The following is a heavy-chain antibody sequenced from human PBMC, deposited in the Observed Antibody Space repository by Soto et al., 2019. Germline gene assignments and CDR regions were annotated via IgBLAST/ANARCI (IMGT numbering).Heavy chain of an antibody. CDR3: ARDPPTYYYGSGSPTRFDY. V-gene: IGHV1-18*01. J-gene: IGHJ4*02. Sequence: QVQLVQSGAEVKKPGASVKVSCKASGYTFTSYGISWVRPAPGQGLEWMGWISAYNGNTNYAQKLQGRVTMTTDTSTSTAYMELRSLRSDDTAVYYCARDPPTYYYGSGSPTRFDYWGQGTLVTVSS. D-gene: IGHD3-10*01. CDR1: GYTFTSYG. CDR2: ISAYNGNT.